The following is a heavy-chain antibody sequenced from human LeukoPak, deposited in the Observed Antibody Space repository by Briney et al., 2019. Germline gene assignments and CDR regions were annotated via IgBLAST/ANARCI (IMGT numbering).Heavy chain of an antibody. V-gene: IGHV3-7*01. CDR2: INPDGRDT. CDR1: GFTFNSCW. D-gene: IGHD6-6*01. CDR3: ARARSWGSSSPGGAYGMDV. Sequence: GGSLRLSCVVSGFTFNSCWMNWVRQAPGKGLEWVAHINPDGRDTYYVDSVKGRFTISRDNAKNSLYLQMNSLRAEDTAVYYCARARSWGSSSPGGAYGMDVWGQGTTVIVSS. J-gene: IGHJ6*02.